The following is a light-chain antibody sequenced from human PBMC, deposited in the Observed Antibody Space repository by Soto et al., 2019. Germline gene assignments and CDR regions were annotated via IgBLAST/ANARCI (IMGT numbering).Light chain of an antibody. CDR1: SSDVGAYNY. V-gene: IGLV2-14*03. CDR3: SSYTSSSTVV. J-gene: IGLJ2*01. CDR2: DVS. Sequence: QSVLTQPASVSGSPGQSITISCTGTSSDVGAYNYVSWYQQHPGKAPKLMIYDVSNRPSGVSNRFSGSKSGNTASLTISGLQAEDEADYYCSSYTSSSTVVFGGWTKLTVL.